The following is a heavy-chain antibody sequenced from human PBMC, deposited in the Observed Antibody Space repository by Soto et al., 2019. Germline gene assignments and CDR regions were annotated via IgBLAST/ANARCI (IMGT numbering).Heavy chain of an antibody. CDR1: GGTFSRNA. Sequence: QVQLVQSGAEVKKPGSSVKVSCKASGGTFSRNAISWVRQGPGQGLEWMGGIIPIFGAPNYAQKFQGRLTITADESTNTVYMELRGLRSDDTAIYYCAGEESGYESDFDYWGQGTLVTVSS. CDR2: IIPIFGAP. D-gene: IGHD5-12*01. J-gene: IGHJ4*02. CDR3: AGEESGYESDFDY. V-gene: IGHV1-69*12.